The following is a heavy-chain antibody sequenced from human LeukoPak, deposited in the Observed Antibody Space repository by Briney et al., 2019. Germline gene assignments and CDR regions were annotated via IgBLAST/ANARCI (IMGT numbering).Heavy chain of an antibody. D-gene: IGHD3-22*01. Sequence: SETLSLTCAVYGGSFSGYYCSWIRQPPGNGLEWFGEINHSGSTNYNPSLKSRVTISVDTSKNQFSLKLSSVTAADTAVYYCARGVPTYYYDSSGYFFDYWGQGTLVTVSS. CDR3: ARGVPTYYYDSSGYFFDY. CDR1: GGSFSGYY. V-gene: IGHV4-34*01. J-gene: IGHJ4*02. CDR2: INHSGST.